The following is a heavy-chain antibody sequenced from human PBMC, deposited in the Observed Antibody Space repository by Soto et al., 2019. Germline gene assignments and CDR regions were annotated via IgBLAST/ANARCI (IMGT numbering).Heavy chain of an antibody. Sequence: GGSLRLSCAASGFTFSSYGMHWVRQAPGKGLEWVAVISYDGSNKYYADSVKGRFTISRDNSKNTLYLQMNSLRAEDTAVYYCAKSAIIVLVPAALLGYYFDYWGQGTLVTVSS. V-gene: IGHV3-30*18. D-gene: IGHD2-2*01. J-gene: IGHJ4*02. CDR2: ISYDGSNK. CDR3: AKSAIIVLVPAALLGYYFDY. CDR1: GFTFSSYG.